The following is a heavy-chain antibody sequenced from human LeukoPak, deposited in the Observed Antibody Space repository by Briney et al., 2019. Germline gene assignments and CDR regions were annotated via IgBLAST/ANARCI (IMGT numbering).Heavy chain of an antibody. CDR1: GGSISNYY. J-gene: IGHJ6*04. Sequence: PSETLSLTCTVSGGSISNYYWTWIRQPPGKGLEWIGYIYYSGSTYYNPSLRSRATISVDTSKKQFSLNLSSVTAADTALYYCARVATMVRGSNGMDVWGKGTTVTVSS. D-gene: IGHD3-10*01. V-gene: IGHV4-59*01. CDR3: ARVATMVRGSNGMDV. CDR2: IYYSGST.